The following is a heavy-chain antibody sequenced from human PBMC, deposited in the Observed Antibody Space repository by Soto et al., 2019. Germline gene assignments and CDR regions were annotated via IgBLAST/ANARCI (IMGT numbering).Heavy chain of an antibody. V-gene: IGHV4-34*01. J-gene: IGHJ3*02. CDR2: INHSGST. Sequence: QVQLQQWGAGLLKPSETLSLACAVYGGSFSGYYWSWIRQPPGKGLEWIGEINHSGSTNYNPSLKSRVTIAVDTSKNQFSLKLSSVTAADTAVYYCARGRTVILWFGEFDAFDIWGQRTMVTVSS. CDR1: GGSFSGYY. D-gene: IGHD3-10*01. CDR3: ARGRTVILWFGEFDAFDI.